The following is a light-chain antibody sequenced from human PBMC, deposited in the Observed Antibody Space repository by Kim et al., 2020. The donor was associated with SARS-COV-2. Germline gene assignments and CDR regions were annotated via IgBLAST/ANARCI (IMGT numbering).Light chain of an antibody. Sequence: EIVLTQSPGTLSLSPGERATLSCMASLSVTSSYLAWYQQKPGQAPRLLIYGASSRATGIPDRFSGSGAGTDFTLTISRLEPEDFAVYYCHQYGSSPPYTFGQGTKLEI. J-gene: IGKJ2*01. CDR2: GAS. CDR1: LSVTSSY. V-gene: IGKV3-20*01. CDR3: HQYGSSPPYT.